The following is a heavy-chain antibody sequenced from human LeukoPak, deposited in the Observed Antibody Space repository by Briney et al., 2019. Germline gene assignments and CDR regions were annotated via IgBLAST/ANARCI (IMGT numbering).Heavy chain of an antibody. CDR2: IKGNGDTT. CDR1: GFTFDDYT. V-gene: IGHV3-43*01. D-gene: IGHD6-19*01. CDR3: AKDIGSGWSFDY. J-gene: IGHJ4*02. Sequence: GGSLRLSCAASGFTFDDYTMHWVRHVPGKGLEWVSLIKGNGDTTYNADSGKGRFTISRDNSKNSLYLQINSLRTEDTALYYCAKDIGSGWSFDYWGQGTLVTVSS.